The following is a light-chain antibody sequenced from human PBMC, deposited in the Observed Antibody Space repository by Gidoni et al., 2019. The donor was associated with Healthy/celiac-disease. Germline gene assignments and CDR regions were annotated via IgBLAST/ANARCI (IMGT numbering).Light chain of an antibody. Sequence: DIQMTQSPSSLSASVGDRVTITCQASQDISNYLKWYQQKPGKAPKLLIYDASNLETGVPSRFSGSGSGTDFTFTISSLQPEDIATYYCQQYDNPRAFGQGTRLEIK. CDR3: QQYDNPRA. CDR2: DAS. V-gene: IGKV1-33*01. CDR1: QDISNY. J-gene: IGKJ5*01.